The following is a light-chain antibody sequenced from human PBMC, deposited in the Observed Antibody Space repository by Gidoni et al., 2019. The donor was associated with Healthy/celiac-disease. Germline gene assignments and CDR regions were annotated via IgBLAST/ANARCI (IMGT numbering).Light chain of an antibody. Sequence: DIVFTQSPVTLSLSPGERATLSCRASQSVSSSYLAWYQQKPGQAPRLLIYGASSRATGIPDRFSGSGSGTEFNLTISRLEHEDCAVYYCQQYGSSTALFTFGPGTKVDIK. CDR2: GAS. CDR3: QQYGSSTALFT. CDR1: QSVSSSY. J-gene: IGKJ3*01. V-gene: IGKV3-20*01.